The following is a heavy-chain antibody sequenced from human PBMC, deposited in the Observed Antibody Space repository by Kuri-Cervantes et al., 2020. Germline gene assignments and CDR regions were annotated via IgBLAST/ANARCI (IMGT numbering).Heavy chain of an antibody. J-gene: IGHJ6*03. CDR1: GYTFTYRY. D-gene: IGHD5-18*01. Sequence: ASVKVSCKASGYTFTYRYLHWVRQAPGQGLEWMGWISAYNGDTNYAQKLQGRVTMTTDTSTSTAYMELRSLRSDGTAVYYCARVLVQLWPRGCYYYYMDVWGKGTTVTVSS. CDR3: ARVLVQLWPRGCYYYYMDV. V-gene: IGHV1-18*04. CDR2: ISAYNGDT.